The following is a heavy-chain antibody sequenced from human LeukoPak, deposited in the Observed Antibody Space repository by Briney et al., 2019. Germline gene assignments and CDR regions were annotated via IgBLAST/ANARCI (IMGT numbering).Heavy chain of an antibody. D-gene: IGHD2-8*02. J-gene: IGHJ3*02. Sequence: SETLSLTCTVSGGSISRSSYYWGWIRQPPGKGLEWIGSIYYSGSTYYNPSLKSRVTISVDTSKNQFSLKLSSVTAADTAVYYCASVLLGPDAFDIWGQGTMVTVSS. CDR2: IYYSGST. CDR3: ASVLLGPDAFDI. CDR1: GGSISRSSYY. V-gene: IGHV4-39*01.